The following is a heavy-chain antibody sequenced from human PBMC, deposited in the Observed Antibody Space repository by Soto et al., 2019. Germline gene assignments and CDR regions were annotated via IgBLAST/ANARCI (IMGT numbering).Heavy chain of an antibody. D-gene: IGHD6-13*01. CDR2: IYYSGST. CDR1: GGSISSGGYY. V-gene: IGHV4-31*03. J-gene: IGHJ4*02. Sequence: SETLSLTCTVSGGSISSGGYYWSWIRQHPGKGLEWIGYIYYSGSTYYNPSLKSRVTISVDTSKNQFSLKLSSVTAADTAVYYCARMTYSSSWYHSSLDYWGQGTQVTVS. CDR3: ARMTYSSSWYHSSLDY.